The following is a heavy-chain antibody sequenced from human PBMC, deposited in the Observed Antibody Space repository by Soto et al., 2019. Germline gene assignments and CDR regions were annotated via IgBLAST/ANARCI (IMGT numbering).Heavy chain of an antibody. CDR2: ISGSGGST. CDR3: AKTVRDAFDI. Sequence: GSLRLCCVASGFTFSSYAMSWVRQAPGKGLEWVSAISGSGGSTYYADSAKGRFTISRDNSKNTLYLQMNSLRAEDTAVYYCAKTVRDAFDIWGQGTMVTVSS. CDR1: GFTFSSYA. V-gene: IGHV3-23*01. J-gene: IGHJ3*02.